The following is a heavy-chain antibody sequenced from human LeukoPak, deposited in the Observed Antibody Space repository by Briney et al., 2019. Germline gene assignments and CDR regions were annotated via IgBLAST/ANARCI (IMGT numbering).Heavy chain of an antibody. CDR3: AKVSGYSYGENFDY. J-gene: IGHJ4*02. V-gene: IGHV3-9*01. D-gene: IGHD5-18*01. Sequence: GGSLRLSCAASGFIFDDYAMHWVRQAPGKGLEWVSGISWNSGSIGYADSVKGRFTISRDNAKNSLYLQMNSLRAEDTALYYCAKVSGYSYGENFDYWGQGTLVTVSS. CDR1: GFIFDDYA. CDR2: ISWNSGSI.